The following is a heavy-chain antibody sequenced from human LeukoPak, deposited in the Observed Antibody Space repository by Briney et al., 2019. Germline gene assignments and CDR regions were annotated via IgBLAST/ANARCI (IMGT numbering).Heavy chain of an antibody. J-gene: IGHJ6*02. CDR2: ISSSSSTI. D-gene: IGHD3-3*01. CDR3: AFMSGYWNGMDV. CDR1: GFTFSSYS. V-gene: IGHV3-48*01. Sequence: PGGSLRLSCAASGFTFSSYSMNWVRQAPGEGLECISYISSSSSTIYYADSVKGRFTISRDNSKNTLYLQMNSLRAEDTAVYYCAFMSGYWNGMDVWGQGTTVTVSS.